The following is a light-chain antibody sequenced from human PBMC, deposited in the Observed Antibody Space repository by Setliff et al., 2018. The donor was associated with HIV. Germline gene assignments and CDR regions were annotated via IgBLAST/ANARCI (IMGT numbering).Light chain of an antibody. J-gene: IGLJ1*01. Sequence: QSALTQPASVSGSPGQSITISCTGTSSDVGSYNLVSRYQQHPGKAPKLMIYDVSKRPSGVSNRFSGSKSGNTASLTISGLQAEDEADYYCCSYAGSGTYVFGTGTKVTVL. CDR1: SSDVGSYNL. CDR3: CSYAGSGTYV. V-gene: IGLV2-23*02. CDR2: DVS.